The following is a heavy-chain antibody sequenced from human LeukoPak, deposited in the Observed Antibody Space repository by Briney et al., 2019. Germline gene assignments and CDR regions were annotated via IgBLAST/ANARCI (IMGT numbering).Heavy chain of an antibody. J-gene: IGHJ4*02. CDR3: ARVGYYDSSGFLDN. Sequence: SETLSLTCAVYGGSFIDYYWSWIRQPPGKGLEWIGEINHSGSTDYNPSLKSRVTISVDTSKNQFSLKLSSVTAADTAVYYCARVGYYDSSGFLDNWGQGTLVTVSS. CDR2: INHSGST. CDR1: GGSFIDYY. D-gene: IGHD3-22*01. V-gene: IGHV4-34*01.